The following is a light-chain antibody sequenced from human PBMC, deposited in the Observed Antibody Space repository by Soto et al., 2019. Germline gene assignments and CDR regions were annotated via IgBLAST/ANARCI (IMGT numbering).Light chain of an antibody. CDR2: RAS. Sequence: EIVLTQSPGTLSLSPGERATLSCRASQSVSTNYLAWYQQKPGQAPKVLIYRASSRATGVPDRFSGSGSGTDFTLTITRLEPEDFAVYSCQQYGSSPRTFGQGTKVDIK. CDR1: QSVSTNY. J-gene: IGKJ1*01. CDR3: QQYGSSPRT. V-gene: IGKV3-20*01.